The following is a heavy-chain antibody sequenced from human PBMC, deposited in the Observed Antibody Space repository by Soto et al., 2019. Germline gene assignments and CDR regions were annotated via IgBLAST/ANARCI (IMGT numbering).Heavy chain of an antibody. Sequence: EVQLVQSGAEVKKPGESLKISCKGSGYSFTSYWIGWVRQMPGKGLEWMGIIYPGDSDTRYSPSFQGQVTISADKSISTAYRQWSSLKASDTAMYYCARRDGSVSYYGSYYGMDVWGQGTTVTVSS. CDR2: IYPGDSDT. CDR1: GYSFTSYW. D-gene: IGHD3-10*01. CDR3: ARRDGSVSYYGSYYGMDV. J-gene: IGHJ6*02. V-gene: IGHV5-51*01.